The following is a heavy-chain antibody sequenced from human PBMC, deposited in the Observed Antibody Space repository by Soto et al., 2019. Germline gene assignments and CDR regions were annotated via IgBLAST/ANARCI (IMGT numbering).Heavy chain of an antibody. V-gene: IGHV1-69*08. D-gene: IGHD4-17*01. CDR3: AGEGGTVTTPPYFDY. J-gene: IGHJ4*02. Sequence: QVQLVQSGAEVKKPGSSVKVSCKSSAGTFSSYTISWVRQAPGQGLEWMGRIIPILGIANYAQKFQGRVTITADKSTSTAYMELSSLRSEDTAVYYCAGEGGTVTTPPYFDYWGQGTLVTFSS. CDR1: AGTFSSYT. CDR2: IIPILGIA.